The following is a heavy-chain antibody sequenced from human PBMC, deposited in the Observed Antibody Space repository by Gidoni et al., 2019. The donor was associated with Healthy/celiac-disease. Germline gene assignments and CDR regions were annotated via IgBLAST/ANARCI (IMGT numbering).Heavy chain of an antibody. V-gene: IGHV4-34*01. CDR1: GGSFRGYY. CDR3: ARGVVVAATPWYYYYGMDV. CDR2: INHSGST. Sequence: QVQLQQWGAGLLKPSETLSLTCPAYGGSFRGYYWSWIRPPPGKGLEWMGEINHSGSTNYNPSLKSRVTISVDTSKNQFSLKLSAVTAADTAVYYCARGVVVAATPWYYYYGMDVWGQGTTVTVSS. J-gene: IGHJ6*02. D-gene: IGHD2-15*01.